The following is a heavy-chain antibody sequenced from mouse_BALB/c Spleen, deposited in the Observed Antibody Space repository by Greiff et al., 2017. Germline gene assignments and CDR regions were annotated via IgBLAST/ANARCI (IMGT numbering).Heavy chain of an antibody. Sequence: EVQLQQSGAELVKPGASVKLSCTASGFNIKDTYMHWVKQRPEQGLEWIGRIDPANGNTKYDPKFQGKATITADTSSNTAYLQLSSLTSEDTAVYYCARLYGNYSPYAMDYWGQGTSVTVSS. V-gene: IGHV14-3*02. CDR3: ARLYGNYSPYAMDY. J-gene: IGHJ4*01. CDR2: IDPANGNT. CDR1: GFNIKDTY. D-gene: IGHD2-10*02.